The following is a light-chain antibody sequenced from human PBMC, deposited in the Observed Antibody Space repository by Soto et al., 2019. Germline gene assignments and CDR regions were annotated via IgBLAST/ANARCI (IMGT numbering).Light chain of an antibody. V-gene: IGKV3D-20*02. CDR2: GAS. CDR3: QQRNNWPS. J-gene: IGKJ5*01. CDR1: QSISSSY. Sequence: EIWLTQSPVTLSLSPGKRATLSCRASQSISSSYLSWYQQRPGQAPRLLIYGASSRATGIPARFSGSGSGTDFTLTISSLDPEDFAVYYCQQRNNWPSFGQGTRLEIK.